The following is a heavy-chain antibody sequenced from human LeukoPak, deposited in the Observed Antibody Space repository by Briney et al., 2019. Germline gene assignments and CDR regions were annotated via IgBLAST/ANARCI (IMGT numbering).Heavy chain of an antibody. CDR1: GYTLTELS. V-gene: IGHV1-24*01. CDR3: ATDLLLGQQLAGDY. D-gene: IGHD6-13*01. Sequence: GASVKVSCKVSGYTLTELSMHWVRQAPGKGLEWMGGFDPEDGETIYAQKFQGRVTMTEDTSTDTAYMELSSLRSEDTAVYYCATDLLLGQQLAGDYWGQGTLVTVSS. CDR2: FDPEDGET. J-gene: IGHJ4*02.